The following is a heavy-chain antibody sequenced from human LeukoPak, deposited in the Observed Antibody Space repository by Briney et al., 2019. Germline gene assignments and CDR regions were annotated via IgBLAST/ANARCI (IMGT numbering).Heavy chain of an antibody. V-gene: IGHV3-23*01. D-gene: IGHD6-13*01. Sequence: GGSLRVSCAASGFTFISYAMSWVRQALGKGLEWVSAISGSGGSTYYADSVKGRFTISRDNSKSTLYLQMNSLRAEDTAVYYCAKAAFEYSSSWYYWGQGTLVTVSS. CDR3: AKAAFEYSSSWYY. CDR1: GFTFISYA. J-gene: IGHJ4*02. CDR2: ISGSGGST.